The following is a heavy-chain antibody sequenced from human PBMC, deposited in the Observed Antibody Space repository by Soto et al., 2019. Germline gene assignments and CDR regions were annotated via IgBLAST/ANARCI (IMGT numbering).Heavy chain of an antibody. CDR3: ARGGSPYVWFNEF. CDR1: GGLFSSFA. Sequence: QGQLVQSGPEVKTVGPSVKLSCKDSGGLFSSFAISWVRQAPGQGLEWLGGILPVFGTTNYPEKFQDRVTITADESTNTAYVELSSLTSGDTAIYYCARGGSPYVWFNEFWGQGPLVTVSS. V-gene: IGHV1-69*01. CDR2: ILPVFGTT. J-gene: IGHJ4*02. D-gene: IGHD3-16*01.